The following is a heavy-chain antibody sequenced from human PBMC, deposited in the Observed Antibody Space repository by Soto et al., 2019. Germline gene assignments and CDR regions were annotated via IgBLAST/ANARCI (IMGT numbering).Heavy chain of an antibody. CDR3: AKDRPNYDSLASIGMDV. V-gene: IGHV3-30*18. D-gene: IGHD5-12*01. CDR1: GFTFSSYG. Sequence: PGGSLRLSCAASGFTFSSYGMHWVRQAPGKGLEWVAVISYDGSNKYYADSVKGRFTISRDNSKNTLYLQMNSLRAEDTAVYYCAKDRPNYDSLASIGMDVWGQGTTVTVSS. CDR2: ISYDGSNK. J-gene: IGHJ6*02.